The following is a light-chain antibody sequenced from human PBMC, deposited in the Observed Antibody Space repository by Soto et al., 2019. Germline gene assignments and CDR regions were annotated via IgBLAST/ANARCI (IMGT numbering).Light chain of an antibody. CDR2: GAS. J-gene: IGKJ2*01. CDR1: RSVSVN. V-gene: IGKV3-15*01. CDR3: QQYNQWPLYT. Sequence: EIVMTQSPATLSVSPGEGATLSCRASRSVSVNLAWYQQKPGQAPRLLIYGASTRATGVPARFSVGGSGTDFTLTISSLQFEDSAMYYCQQYNQWPLYTFGQGTQLEI.